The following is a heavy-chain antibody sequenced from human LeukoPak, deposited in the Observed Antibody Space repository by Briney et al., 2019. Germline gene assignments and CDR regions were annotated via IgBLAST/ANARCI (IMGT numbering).Heavy chain of an antibody. Sequence: SETLSLTCSVSGGSISNYYWSWIRQPPGKGLDWIGYVYISGSTNYNPSLRSRVTIALDTSKRQFSLKLSSVTAADTALYYCARIPLGYSGAYYFDSWGQGTLVTVSS. CDR1: GGSISNYY. V-gene: IGHV4-4*09. D-gene: IGHD5-12*01. J-gene: IGHJ4*02. CDR3: ARIPLGYSGAYYFDS. CDR2: VYISGST.